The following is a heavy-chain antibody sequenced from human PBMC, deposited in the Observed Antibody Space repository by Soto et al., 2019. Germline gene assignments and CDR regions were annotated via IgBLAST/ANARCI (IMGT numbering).Heavy chain of an antibody. CDR1: GXTGSTYG. V-gene: IGHV3-48*02. Sequence: GSLRLAGAASGXTGSTYGMNCVRPAPGKGLDWVSYIISSRSTIYYADSVKCRFTISRDNANNSLYLQMNSLRDEHTALYYCSTGSSTYYDFCSGPYSMDVWGQGTTGTVSS. D-gene: IGHD3-3*01. CDR3: STGSSTYYDFCSGPYSMDV. J-gene: IGHJ6*02. CDR2: IISSRSTI.